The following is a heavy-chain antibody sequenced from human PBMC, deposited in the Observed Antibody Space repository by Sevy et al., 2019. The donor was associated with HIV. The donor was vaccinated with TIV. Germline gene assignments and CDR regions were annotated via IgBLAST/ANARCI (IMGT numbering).Heavy chain of an antibody. Sequence: LSLTCAASGFTFSSYAMSWVRQAPGKGLEWVSAISHSGDGTYYADSVKGRFTISRDNSKNTLYLEMNSLRAEDTAVYYCAKGTLVVPTVIYYYYGMSVWGQGTTVTVSS. D-gene: IGHD2-2*02. CDR3: AKGTLVVPTVIYYYYGMSV. CDR2: ISHSGDGT. CDR1: GFTFSSYA. J-gene: IGHJ6*02. V-gene: IGHV3-23*01.